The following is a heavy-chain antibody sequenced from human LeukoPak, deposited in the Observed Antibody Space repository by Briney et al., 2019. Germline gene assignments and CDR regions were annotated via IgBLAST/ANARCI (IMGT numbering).Heavy chain of an antibody. CDR2: ISPNSGAT. CDR1: GGTFSSYA. Sequence: ASVKASCKASGGTFSSYAISWVRQAPGQGLEWMGWISPNSGATSYAQKFQGRVTLTKDTSMSAAYMEVSRLRSDDTAVYYCARAPAPVKYNIDYWGQGTLVTVSS. CDR3: ARAPAPVKYNIDY. D-gene: IGHD1-14*01. V-gene: IGHV1-2*02. J-gene: IGHJ4*02.